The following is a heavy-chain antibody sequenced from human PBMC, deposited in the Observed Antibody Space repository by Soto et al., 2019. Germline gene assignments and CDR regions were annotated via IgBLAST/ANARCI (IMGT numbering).Heavy chain of an antibody. J-gene: IGHJ4*02. CDR3: ARDMDYPSERYCSGGSCLIDY. CDR2: ISSSSTYI. D-gene: IGHD2-15*01. CDR1: GFTFSSYN. V-gene: IGHV3-21*01. Sequence: LRLSCTASGFTFSSYNMNWVRQAPGKGLEWVSSISSSSTYIYYADSLKGRFTISRDNAKNSLFLQMNGLRAEDTAVYYCARDMDYPSERYCSGGSCLIDYWGQGTLVTVSS.